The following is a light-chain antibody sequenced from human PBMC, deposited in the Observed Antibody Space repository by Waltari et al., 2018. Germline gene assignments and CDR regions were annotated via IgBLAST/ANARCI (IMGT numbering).Light chain of an antibody. J-gene: IGKJ2*01. CDR2: DAS. CDR3: QQYNNWPPVYT. Sequence: EIVMTQSPATLSVSPGERATLSCRASQSVSSNLAWYQQKPGQAPRLLIYDASTRATGIPARFSGSGSGTEFTLTISSMQSEDFAVYYCQQYNNWPPVYTFGQGTKLEIK. CDR1: QSVSSN. V-gene: IGKV3-15*01.